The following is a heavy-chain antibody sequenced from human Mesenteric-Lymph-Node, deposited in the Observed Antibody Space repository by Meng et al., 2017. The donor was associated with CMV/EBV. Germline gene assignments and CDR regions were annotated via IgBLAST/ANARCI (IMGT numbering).Heavy chain of an antibody. Sequence: ASVNVSCKASGYTFTGYYMHWVRQAPGQGLEWMGWISPNSGGTNYAQKFQGRVTMTRDTSISTAYMELSSLRSEDTAVYYCARGLRITMIVVVKGVGYYGMDVWGQGTTVTVSS. CDR3: ARGLRITMIVVVKGVGYYGMDV. CDR1: GYTFTGYY. D-gene: IGHD3-22*01. CDR2: ISPNSGGT. V-gene: IGHV1-2*02. J-gene: IGHJ6*02.